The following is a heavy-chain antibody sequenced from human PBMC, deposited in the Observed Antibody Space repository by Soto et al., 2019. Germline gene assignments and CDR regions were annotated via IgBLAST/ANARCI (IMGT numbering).Heavy chain of an antibody. CDR2: IKQDGSEE. Sequence: EVPLVQSGGGVVQPGESLRLSCAASGFSFSSYWMSWVRQAPGKGLEWLASIKQDGSEEYSADSVKGRFTISRDSAKPSLYLQMNSLGAEDTAVYYCARDFDRTPGIYWGQGTLVTVSS. J-gene: IGHJ4*02. V-gene: IGHV3-7*04. D-gene: IGHD3-9*01. CDR1: GFSFSSYW. CDR3: ARDFDRTPGIY.